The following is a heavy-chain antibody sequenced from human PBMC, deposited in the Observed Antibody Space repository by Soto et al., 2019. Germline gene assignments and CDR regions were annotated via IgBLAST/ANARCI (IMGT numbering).Heavy chain of an antibody. J-gene: IGHJ5*01. V-gene: IGHV3-74*01. Sequence: EVQLVESGGGLVQPGGSLRLSCEASRGAFGDYWMHWVRQAPGKGLVWVSRINRDANDIIYADSVKGRFTASRDNAKNMVFLQMNSMKVEDTDVYYCARDVPNNCFDFWGQGNLVTVSS. D-gene: IGHD2-15*01. CDR3: ARDVPNNCFDF. CDR1: RGAFGDYW. CDR2: INRDANDI.